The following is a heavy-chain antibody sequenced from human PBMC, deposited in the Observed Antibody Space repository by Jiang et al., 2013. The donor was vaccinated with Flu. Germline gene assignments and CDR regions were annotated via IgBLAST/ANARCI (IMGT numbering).Heavy chain of an antibody. CDR2: IKQDGSEK. V-gene: IGHV3-7*01. J-gene: IGHJ6*03. CDR1: GFTFSRYW. CDR3: AREPTDSFGYDYYYYYMDV. Sequence: QLLESGGGLVQPGGSLRLSCAASGFTFSRYWMSWVRQAPGKGLEWVANIKQDGSEKYYVDSVKGRFTISRDNAKNSLSLQMNRLRAEDTAVYYCAREPTDSFGYDYYYYYMDVWGKGTTVTVSS. D-gene: IGHD5-18*01.